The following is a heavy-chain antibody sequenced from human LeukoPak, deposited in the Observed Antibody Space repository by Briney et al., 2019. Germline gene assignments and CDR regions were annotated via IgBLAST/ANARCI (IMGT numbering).Heavy chain of an antibody. J-gene: IGHJ4*02. CDR2: INGSGSTT. Sequence: GVSLRLSCAASGFTFSSYAMTWVRQAPGKGLEWVSGINGSGSTTYYADSVKGRFTISRDNSKNTLYLQMNSLRAEDTAAYYCAKGTYDSSGHFDYWGQGTLVSVST. CDR1: GFTFSSYA. V-gene: IGHV3-23*01. CDR3: AKGTYDSSGHFDY. D-gene: IGHD3-22*01.